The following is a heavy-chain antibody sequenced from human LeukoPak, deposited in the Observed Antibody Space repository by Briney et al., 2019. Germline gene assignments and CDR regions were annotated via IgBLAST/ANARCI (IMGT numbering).Heavy chain of an antibody. CDR2: IYYSGST. CDR3: ASPKPGGMAYDY. CDR1: GGSISSNSYY. V-gene: IGHV4-39*01. Sequence: ASETLSLTCTVSGGSISSNSYYWGWIRQPPGKGLEWIGSIYYSGSTYYNPSLKSRVTISVDTSKNQFSLKLSSVTAADTAVYYCASPKPGGMAYDYWGQGTLVTVSS. J-gene: IGHJ4*02. D-gene: IGHD5-24*01.